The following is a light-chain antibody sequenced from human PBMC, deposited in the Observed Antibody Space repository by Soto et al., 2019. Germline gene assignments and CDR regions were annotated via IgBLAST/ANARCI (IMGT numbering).Light chain of an antibody. CDR1: QSVSSSY. CDR3: QQYAGSPRT. Sequence: EIVLTQSPGTLSLSPGERVTLSCRASQSVSSSYLAWYQQKPGQAPRLLIYGASSRATGIPDRFSGSGSGTDFTLTISRLEPEDFAVYYCQQYAGSPRTFGQGTKVEIK. V-gene: IGKV3-20*01. CDR2: GAS. J-gene: IGKJ1*01.